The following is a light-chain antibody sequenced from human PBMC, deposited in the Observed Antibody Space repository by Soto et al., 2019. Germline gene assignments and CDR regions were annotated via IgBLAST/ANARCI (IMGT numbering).Light chain of an antibody. CDR1: QNILTF. V-gene: IGKV1-39*01. CDR3: QQSYRKPAT. J-gene: IGKJ2*01. CDR2: AAS. Sequence: EIPMTQSPSSLSASIGDRITITCRASQNILTFLNWYQQRSGKAPKLLVVAASSLETGVPSRFSGSGSATEFSLTITSLHPEDVATYYCQQSYRKPATFGQGTKLEIK.